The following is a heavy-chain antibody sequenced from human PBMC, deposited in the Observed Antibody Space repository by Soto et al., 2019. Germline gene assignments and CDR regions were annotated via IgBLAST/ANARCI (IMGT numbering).Heavy chain of an antibody. CDR1: GFTFSSYA. V-gene: IGHV3-23*01. D-gene: IGHD3-10*01. CDR2: ISGSGGST. CDR3: AKGGTTRIWFGTYGMDV. Sequence: GGSLRLSCAASGFTFSSYAMSWVRQAPGKGLEWVSAISGSGGSTYYADSVKGRFTISRDNAKNTLYLQMNSLRAEDTAVYYCAKGGTTRIWFGTYGMDVWGQGTTVTVSS. J-gene: IGHJ6*02.